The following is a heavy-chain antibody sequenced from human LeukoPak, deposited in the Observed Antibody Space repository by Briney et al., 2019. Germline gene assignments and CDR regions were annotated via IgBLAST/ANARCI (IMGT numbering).Heavy chain of an antibody. J-gene: IGHJ3*02. V-gene: IGHV4-4*07. CDR1: GGSISSYY. CDR2: IYTSGST. D-gene: IGHD2-8*01. CDR3: ARAGGYCTNGVCYDAFDI. Sequence: PSETLSLTCTVSGGSISSYYWSWIRQPAGKGLEWIGRIYTSGSTNYNPSLKSRVTMSVDTSKNQFSLKLSSVTAADTAVYYCARAGGYCTNGVCYDAFDIWGQGTMVTVSS.